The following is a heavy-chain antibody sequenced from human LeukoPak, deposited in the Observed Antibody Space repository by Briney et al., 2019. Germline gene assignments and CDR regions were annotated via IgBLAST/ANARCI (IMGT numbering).Heavy chain of an antibody. J-gene: IGHJ4*02. CDR3: AKASPVYYDSSGYSGSGFDY. Sequence: SLRLSCAHSGFTLDDHATHWVRQAPGTGLEWASGIRWNSVSIGYEVSVKGRFTISRDNAKYSLYLQMNSLRAEDTALYYCAKASPVYYDSSGYSGSGFDYWGQGTLVTVSS. CDR2: IRWNSVSI. CDR1: GFTLDDHA. D-gene: IGHD3-22*01. V-gene: IGHV3-9*01.